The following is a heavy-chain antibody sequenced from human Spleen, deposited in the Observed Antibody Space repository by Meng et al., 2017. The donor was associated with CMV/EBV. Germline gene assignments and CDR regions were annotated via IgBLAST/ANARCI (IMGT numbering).Heavy chain of an antibody. V-gene: IGHV1-46*01. D-gene: IGHD1-7*01. CDR2: INPSGGST. Sequence: ASVKVSCKASGGTFSSYAISWVRQAPGQGLEWMGIINPSGGSTSYAQKFQGRVTMTRDTSTSTVYMELSSLRSEDTAVYYCAREIGFPITGTTNYYYYGTDVWGQGTTVTVSS. J-gene: IGHJ6*02. CDR3: AREIGFPITGTTNYYYYGTDV. CDR1: GGTFSSYA.